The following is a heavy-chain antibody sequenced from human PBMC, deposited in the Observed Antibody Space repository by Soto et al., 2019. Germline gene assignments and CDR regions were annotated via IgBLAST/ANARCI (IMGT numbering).Heavy chain of an antibody. CDR1: GFTFSSYS. CDR3: ARDRGRDGYIQFLSLGPFDY. CDR2: ISSSSSYI. J-gene: IGHJ4*02. Sequence: GGSLRLSCAASGFTFSSYSMNWVRQAPGKGLEWVSSISSSSSYIYYADSVKGRFTISRDNAKNSLYLQMNSLRAEDTAVYYCARDRGRDGYIQFLSLGPFDYWGQGTLVTVSS. V-gene: IGHV3-21*01. D-gene: IGHD5-12*01.